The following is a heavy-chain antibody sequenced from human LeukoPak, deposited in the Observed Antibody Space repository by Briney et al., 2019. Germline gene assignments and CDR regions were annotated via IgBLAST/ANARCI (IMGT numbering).Heavy chain of an antibody. Sequence: GGSLRLSCAASGFTLSSYGMHWVRQAPGKGLEWVAVIWYDGSNKYYADSVKGRFTISRDNSKNTLYLQINSLRAEDTAVYYCARVKSGEVGMDVWGEGTTVTVSS. V-gene: IGHV3-33*01. CDR3: ARVKSGEVGMDV. D-gene: IGHD2-15*01. J-gene: IGHJ6*04. CDR2: IWYDGSNK. CDR1: GFTLSSYG.